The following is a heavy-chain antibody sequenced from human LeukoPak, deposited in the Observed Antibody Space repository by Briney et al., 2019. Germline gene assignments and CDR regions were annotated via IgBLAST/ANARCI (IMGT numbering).Heavy chain of an antibody. CDR3: AKGTGYYDSSGSPY. V-gene: IGHV3-30*02. D-gene: IGHD3-22*01. Sequence: GGSLRLSCAASGFTFSSYGMHWVRQAPGKGLEWVAFIRYDGSNKYYADSVKGRFTISRDNSKNTLYLQMNSLRAEDTAVYYCAKGTGYYDSSGSPYWGQGTLVTVSP. CDR2: IRYDGSNK. J-gene: IGHJ4*02. CDR1: GFTFSSYG.